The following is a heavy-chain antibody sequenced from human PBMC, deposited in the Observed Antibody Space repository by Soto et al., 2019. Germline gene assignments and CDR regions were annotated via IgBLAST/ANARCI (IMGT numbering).Heavy chain of an antibody. CDR3: ARDERYSSGWYNYYYGMDV. J-gene: IGHJ6*02. CDR2: IYYSGST. V-gene: IGHV4-61*01. CDR1: GGSVSSGSYY. D-gene: IGHD6-19*01. Sequence: SETLSLTCTVSGGSVSSGSYYWSWIRQPPGKGLEWIGYIYYSGSTNYNPSLKSRVTISVDTSKNQFSLKLSSVTAADAAVYYCARDERYSSGWYNYYYGMDVWGQGTTVTVSS.